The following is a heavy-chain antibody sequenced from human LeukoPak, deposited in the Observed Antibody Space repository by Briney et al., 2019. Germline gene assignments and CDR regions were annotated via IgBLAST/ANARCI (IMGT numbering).Heavy chain of an antibody. CDR3: AGGKGDYAIYDY. CDR1: GHPISSHY. Sequence: SEALSLTCTVSGHPISSHYWSWIPQPAGKGLEWIARIYTSGSTNYNPSLKSRVTISVDKSKNQFSLKLSSVTAADTAVYFCAGGKGDYAIYDYWGQGTLVTVSS. CDR2: IYTSGST. D-gene: IGHD4-17*01. J-gene: IGHJ4*02. V-gene: IGHV4-4*07.